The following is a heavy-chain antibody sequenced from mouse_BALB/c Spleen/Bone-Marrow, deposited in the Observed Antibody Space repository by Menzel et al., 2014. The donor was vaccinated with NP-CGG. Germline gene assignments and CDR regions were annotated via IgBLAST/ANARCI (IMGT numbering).Heavy chain of an antibody. CDR2: IWAGGST. D-gene: IGHD2-2*01. CDR3: ARDWLRRAMDY. J-gene: IGHJ4*01. CDR1: GFSLTSYG. V-gene: IGHV2-9*02. Sequence: VQLQQSGPGLVAPSQRLSITCTVSGFSLTSYGVHWVRQPPGKGLEWLGVIWAGGSTNYNPALMSRLSISKDNSKSQVFLKMNSLQTDDTAMYYCARDWLRRAMDYWGQGTSVTVSS.